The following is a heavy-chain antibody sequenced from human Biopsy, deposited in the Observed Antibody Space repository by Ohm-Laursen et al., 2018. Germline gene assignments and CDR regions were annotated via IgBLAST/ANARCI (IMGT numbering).Heavy chain of an antibody. CDR1: GFTFNTYG. D-gene: IGHD3-16*01. J-gene: IGHJ4*01. CDR2: IDVLDYNT. CDR3: VRGWGGHNFDS. Sequence: SLRLSCTASGFTFNTYGMHWVRQAPGKGLEWVSHIDVLDYNTYYVDSVRGRFTISRDNSKEMVYLQINSLRADDTAVYYCVRGWGGHNFDSWGPGTLVTVSS. V-gene: IGHV3-23*01.